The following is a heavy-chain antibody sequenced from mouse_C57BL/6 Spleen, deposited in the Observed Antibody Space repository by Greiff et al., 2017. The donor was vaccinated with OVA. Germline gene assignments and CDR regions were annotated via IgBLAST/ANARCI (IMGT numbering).Heavy chain of an antibody. V-gene: IGHV1-26*01. CDR3: ARGTTVVAWYFDY. CDR1: GYTFTDYY. D-gene: IGHD1-1*01. J-gene: IGHJ2*01. Sequence: EVQLQQSGPELVKPGASVKISCKASGYTFTDYYMNWVKQSHGKSLEWIGDINPNNGGTSYNQKFKGKATLTVDKSSSTAYMELRSLTSEDSAVYYCARGTTVVAWYFDYWGQGTTLTVSS. CDR2: INPNNGGT.